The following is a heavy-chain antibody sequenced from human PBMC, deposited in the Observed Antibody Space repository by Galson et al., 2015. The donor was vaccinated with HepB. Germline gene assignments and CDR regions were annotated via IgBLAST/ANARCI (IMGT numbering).Heavy chain of an antibody. CDR1: GYTFTDYG. J-gene: IGHJ4*01. D-gene: IGHD3-16*02. V-gene: IGHV1-18*01. Sequence: SVKVSCKASGYTFTDYGISWVRQAPGQGLEWMGWISAYNGDTKYAEKFEGRVTMTTDTSTRTAYMELTSLRSDDTAVYFCARDPVWGGIYLGDYFDYWGHGPLVSVSS. CDR2: ISAYNGDT. CDR3: ARDPVWGGIYLGDYFDY.